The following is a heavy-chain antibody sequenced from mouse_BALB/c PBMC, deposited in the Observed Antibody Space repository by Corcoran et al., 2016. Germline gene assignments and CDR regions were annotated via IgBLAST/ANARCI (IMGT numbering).Heavy chain of an antibody. V-gene: IGHV1S56*01. CDR3: ARRDRYDDYAMDY. J-gene: IGHJ4*01. CDR2: IYPGDGST. CDR1: GYTFTSYD. Sequence: GYTFTSYDINWVKQRPGQGLEWIGWIYPGDGSTKYNEKFKGKATLTADKSSSTAYMQLSSLTSENSAVYFCARRDRYDDYAMDYWGQGTSVTVSS. D-gene: IGHD2-14*01.